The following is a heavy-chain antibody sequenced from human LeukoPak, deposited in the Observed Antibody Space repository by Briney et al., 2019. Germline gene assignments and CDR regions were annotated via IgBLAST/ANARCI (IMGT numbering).Heavy chain of an antibody. J-gene: IGHJ4*02. Sequence: SETLSLTCTVSGGSINSGGYYWSWIRQHPGRGPEWIGYIYYSGTTYYNPSLKSRVIISADTSKNQFSLTLSSVTAADTAMYYCARARSAAGNFDYWGQGILVTVSA. CDR3: ARARSAAGNFDY. D-gene: IGHD6-13*01. CDR2: IYYSGTT. V-gene: IGHV4-31*03. CDR1: GGSINSGGYY.